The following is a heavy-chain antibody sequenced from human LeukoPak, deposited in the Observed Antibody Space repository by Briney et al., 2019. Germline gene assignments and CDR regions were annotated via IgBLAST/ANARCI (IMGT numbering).Heavy chain of an antibody. D-gene: IGHD3-10*01. V-gene: IGHV3-23*01. CDR1: GFTFSSYA. Sequence: PGGSLRLSCAASGFTFSSYAMSWVRQAPGKGLEWVSAISGSGGSTYYADSVKGRFTLSRDNSKNTLYLQMNSLRAEDTAVYYCHIKGFGELFLDYWGQGTLVTVSS. CDR3: HIKGFGELFLDY. CDR2: ISGSGGST. J-gene: IGHJ4*02.